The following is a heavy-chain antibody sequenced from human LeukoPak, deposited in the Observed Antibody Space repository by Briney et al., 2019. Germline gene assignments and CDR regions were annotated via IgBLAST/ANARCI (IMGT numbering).Heavy chain of an antibody. J-gene: IGHJ4*02. CDR2: ISSSSSYI. V-gene: IGHV3-21*01. CDR3: ARGTPTIFGGYPLDY. Sequence: GGSLRLSCAASGFTFSSYSMNWVRQAPGKGLEWVSSISSSSSYIYYADSVKGRFTISRDNAKNSLYLQMNTLRVEDTAVYYCARGTPTIFGGYPLDYWGQGTLVTVSS. D-gene: IGHD3-3*01. CDR1: GFTFSSYS.